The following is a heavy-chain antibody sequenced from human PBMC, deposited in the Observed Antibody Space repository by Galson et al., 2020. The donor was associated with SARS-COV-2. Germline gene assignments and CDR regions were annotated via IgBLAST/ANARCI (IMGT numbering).Heavy chain of an antibody. V-gene: IGHV3-23*01. CDR2: ISGAGSST. CDR1: GFIFSDYA. J-gene: IGHJ4*02. CDR3: AKDRSSGRADYFDS. D-gene: IGHD1-26*01. Sequence: GGSLRLSCAASGFIFSDYAMTWVRQAPGKGLEWVSGISGAGSSTFYADSVKGRFTISRDNSRNTLYLQMNSLRAEDTTIYYCAKDRSSGRADYFDSWGQGTLVTVSS.